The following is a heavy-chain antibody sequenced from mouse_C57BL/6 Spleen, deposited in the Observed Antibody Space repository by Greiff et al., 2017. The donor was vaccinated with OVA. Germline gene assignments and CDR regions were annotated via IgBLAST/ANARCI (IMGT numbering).Heavy chain of an antibody. D-gene: IGHD1-2*01. J-gene: IGHJ3*01. V-gene: IGHV5-6*01. Sequence: EVMLVESGGDLVKPGGSLKLSCAASGFTFSSYAMSWVRQTPDKRLEWVATISSGGSYTYYPDSVKGRFTISRDNAKNTLYLQISSLKSEDTAMYYCARPITTFDFAYWGQGTLVTVSA. CDR1: GFTFSSYA. CDR3: ARPITTFDFAY. CDR2: ISSGGSYT.